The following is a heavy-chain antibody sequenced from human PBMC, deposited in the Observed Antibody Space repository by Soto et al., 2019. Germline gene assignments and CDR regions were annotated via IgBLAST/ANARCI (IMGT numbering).Heavy chain of an antibody. J-gene: IGHJ6*02. V-gene: IGHV4-34*01. D-gene: IGHD3-10*01. CDR2: INHSGST. CDR3: AREVYYGSGSYYYYYYGMDV. Sequence: QVQLQQWGAGLSKPSETLSLTCAVYGGSFSGYYWSWIRQPPGKGLEWIGEINHSGSTNYNPSLKSRVTISVDTSKNQFSLKLSSVTAADTAVYYCAREVYYGSGSYYYYYYGMDVWGQGTTVIVSS. CDR1: GGSFSGYY.